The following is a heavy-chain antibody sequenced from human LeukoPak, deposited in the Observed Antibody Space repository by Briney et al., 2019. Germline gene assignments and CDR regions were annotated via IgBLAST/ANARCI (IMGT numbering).Heavy chain of an antibody. D-gene: IGHD3-10*01. J-gene: IGHJ6*03. CDR1: GFTIDDYG. CDR2: INWNGGST. CDR3: AKGDFYGSGRDYYYYMDV. V-gene: IGHV3-20*01. Sequence: PGGSLRLSCEASGFTIDDYGVSWVRQAPGKGLEWVSGINWNGGSTGYADSVKGRFTISRDNAKNSLYLQMNSLRAEDTAVYNCAKGDFYGSGRDYYYYMDVWGKGTTVTTSS.